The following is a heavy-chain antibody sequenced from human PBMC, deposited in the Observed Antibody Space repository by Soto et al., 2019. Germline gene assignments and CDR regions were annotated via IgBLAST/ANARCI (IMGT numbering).Heavy chain of an antibody. CDR3: ARGDGTGLHSSGWSPRF. CDR1: GFTFSIST. CDR2: ISSGTTYV. J-gene: IGHJ4*02. Sequence: EVQLVESGGGLVKPGGSLTLSCAASGFTFSISTMNWVRQAPGKRLEWVSSISSGTTYVYYADSVRGRFSISRDNAKHSLYLQMNSLRVEDTAVYYCARGDGTGLHSSGWSPRFWGQGTLVTVSS. D-gene: IGHD6-13*01. V-gene: IGHV3-21*02.